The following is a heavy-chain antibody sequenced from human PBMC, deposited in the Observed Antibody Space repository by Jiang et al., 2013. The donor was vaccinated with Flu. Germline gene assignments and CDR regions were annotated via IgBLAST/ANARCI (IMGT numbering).Heavy chain of an antibody. CDR3: AKYGLGGCSSARCFRSFFYYGMDV. V-gene: IGHV5-51*01. D-gene: IGHD2-2*01. Sequence: GAEVKKPGESLKISCKGFGYKFSDYWIGWVRQMPGKGLEYIGIIYPDEPDTKYSPSFQGQVTISVDKSINTAYLQWNSLQASDSGIYYCAKYGLGGCSSARCFRSFFYYGMDVWGQGTTVTVSS. J-gene: IGHJ6*02. CDR1: GYKFSDYW. CDR2: IYPDEPDT.